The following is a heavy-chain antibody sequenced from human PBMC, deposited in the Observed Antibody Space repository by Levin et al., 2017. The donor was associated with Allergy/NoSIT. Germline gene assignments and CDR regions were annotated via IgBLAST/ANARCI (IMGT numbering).Heavy chain of an antibody. Sequence: GGSLRLSCAASGFTFSDYSMNWVRQAPGKGLEWVASITTGGTYKYYVDSLRGRFTISRDNAMNSLYLRMNSLRAEDTAVYYYARGLGDSLWGQGTLVTVSS. CDR3: ARGLGDSL. CDR1: GFTFSDYS. V-gene: IGHV3-21*01. D-gene: IGHD3-16*01. J-gene: IGHJ4*02. CDR2: ITTGGTYK.